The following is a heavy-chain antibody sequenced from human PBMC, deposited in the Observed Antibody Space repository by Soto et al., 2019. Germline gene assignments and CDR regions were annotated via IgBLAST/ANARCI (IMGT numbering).Heavy chain of an antibody. CDR1: GFTFTRSA. CDR2: VLVGRGNT. CDR3: AAPDACLGSSTSCYRCSMDV. D-gene: IGHD2-2*01. J-gene: IGHJ6*02. Sequence: ASLKVSCKTSGFTFTRSAVQWGRQASGQRLECRDWVLVGRGNTNYAKKLQVRVTSTRDRCRSTAKLEVSSMRSEDTAGYYCAAPDACLGSSTSCYRCSMDVWGQGTTVTVSS. V-gene: IGHV1-58*01.